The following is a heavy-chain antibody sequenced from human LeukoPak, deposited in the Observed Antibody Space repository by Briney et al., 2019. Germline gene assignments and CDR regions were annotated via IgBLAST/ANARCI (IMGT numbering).Heavy chain of an antibody. Sequence: PGGSLRLSCVVSGLSLSGFWMSWVRQAPGKGLECVATIKYDGSEKYYVDSVKGRFTISRDNTKNSLFLQMNSLRAEDTATYYCARTNLFDYWGQGTLVTVSS. J-gene: IGHJ4*02. CDR3: ARTNLFDY. CDR2: IKYDGSEK. CDR1: GLSLSGFW. V-gene: IGHV3-7*03.